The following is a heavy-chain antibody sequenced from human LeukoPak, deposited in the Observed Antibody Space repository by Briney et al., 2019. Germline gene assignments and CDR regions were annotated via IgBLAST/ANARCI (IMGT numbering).Heavy chain of an antibody. CDR2: ISGSGGST. J-gene: IGHJ6*03. Sequence: GGSLRLSCAASGSTFSSYGMSWVRQAPGKGLEWVSAISGSGGSTYYADSVKGRFTISRDNSKNTLYLQMNSLRAEDTAVYYCAKRKVGATRGYYYYYMDVWGKGTTVTISS. V-gene: IGHV3-23*01. CDR3: AKRKVGATRGYYYYYMDV. CDR1: GSTFSSYG. D-gene: IGHD1-26*01.